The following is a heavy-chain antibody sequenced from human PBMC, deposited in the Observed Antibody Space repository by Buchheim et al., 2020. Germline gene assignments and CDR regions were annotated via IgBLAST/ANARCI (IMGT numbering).Heavy chain of an antibody. J-gene: IGHJ4*02. CDR1: GGSFSGYY. Sequence: QVQLQQWGAGLLKPSETLSLTCAVYGGSFSGYYWSWIRQPPGKGLEWIGEINHSGSTNYNPSLKSRVTITVDKIKNQYSRKLSSVTAADTAVYYCARGLHSYWGQGTL. V-gene: IGHV4-34*01. CDR2: INHSGST. CDR3: ARGLHSY.